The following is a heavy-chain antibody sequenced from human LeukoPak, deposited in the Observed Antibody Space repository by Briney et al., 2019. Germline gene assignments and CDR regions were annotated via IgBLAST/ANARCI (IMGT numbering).Heavy chain of an antibody. V-gene: IGHV3-30*18. CDR3: AKDRSSGPHYYYGMDV. CDR1: GFTFSGSA. CDR2: ISYLGDDQ. J-gene: IGHJ6*02. Sequence: GGSLRLSCAASGFTFSGSALHWVRQAPGKGLEWVAVISYLGDDQFYAESVKGRFTISRDNSNKVVFLQMNSLRGEDTAVYYCAKDRSSGPHYYYGMDVWGRGTTVIVSS. D-gene: IGHD6-25*01.